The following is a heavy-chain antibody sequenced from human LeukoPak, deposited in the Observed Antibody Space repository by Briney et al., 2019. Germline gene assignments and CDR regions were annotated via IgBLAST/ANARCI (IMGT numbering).Heavy chain of an antibody. CDR3: ARDRVRGYCGGDCSNRFDY. D-gene: IGHD2-21*02. CDR2: INPSGGST. J-gene: IGHJ4*02. CDR1: GYTFTSYY. Sequence: ASVKVSCKASGYTFTSYYMHWVRQAPGQGLEWMGIINPSGGSTSYAQKFQGRVTMTRDTSTSTVYMELSSLRSEDTAVYYCARDRVRGYCGGDCSNRFDYWGQGTLVTVSS. V-gene: IGHV1-46*01.